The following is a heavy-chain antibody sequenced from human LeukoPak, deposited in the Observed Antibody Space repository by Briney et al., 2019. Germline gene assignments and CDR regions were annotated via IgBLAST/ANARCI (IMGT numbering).Heavy chain of an antibody. V-gene: IGHV1-69*06. Sequence: TSVKLSCKASVSTFSSYAISWVRRAPGQGLEWMGWIIPIFGTANSAQKFQGRVTINADKSTSTAYMELSSLRSEDTAVYYCAGGIRGYCGGGSCGAFDIWGQGTMVTVSS. D-gene: IGHD2-15*01. CDR2: IIPIFGTA. J-gene: IGHJ3*02. CDR3: AGGIRGYCGGGSCGAFDI. CDR1: VSTFSSYA.